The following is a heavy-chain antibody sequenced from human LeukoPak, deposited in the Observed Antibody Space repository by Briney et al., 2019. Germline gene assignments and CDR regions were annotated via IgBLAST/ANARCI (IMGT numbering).Heavy chain of an antibody. J-gene: IGHJ4*02. Sequence: PGGSLRLSCAASGFTFSSYSMNWVRQAPGKGLEWVSSISSANSYIYYADSVKGRFTISRDNAKNSLYLQMNSLRAEDTAVYYCAREDRSWYYDFWSGPRDFDYWGQGTLVTVSS. CDR2: ISSANSYI. CDR3: AREDRSWYYDFWSGPRDFDY. D-gene: IGHD3-3*01. CDR1: GFTFSSYS. V-gene: IGHV3-21*01.